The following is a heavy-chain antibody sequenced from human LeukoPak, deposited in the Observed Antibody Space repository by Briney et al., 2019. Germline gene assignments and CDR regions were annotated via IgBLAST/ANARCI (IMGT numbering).Heavy chain of an antibody. CDR1: GFTFSDYY. CDR3: AKWGDYDVLTGYYVPDY. CDR2: ISSSGSTI. D-gene: IGHD3-9*01. V-gene: IGHV3-11*01. J-gene: IGHJ4*02. Sequence: PGGSLRLSCAASGFTFSDYYMSWIRQAPGKGLEWVSYISSSGSTIYYADSVKGRFTISRDNAKNSLYLQMNSLRAEDTALYYCAKWGDYDVLTGYYVPDYWGQGTLVTVSS.